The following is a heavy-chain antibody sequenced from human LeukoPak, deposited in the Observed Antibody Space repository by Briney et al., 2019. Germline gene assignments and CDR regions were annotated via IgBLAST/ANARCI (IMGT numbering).Heavy chain of an antibody. CDR3: ARENIVVVTAIRDAFDI. CDR2: ISLTSNDI. CDR1: GFTFSSYA. J-gene: IGHJ3*02. Sequence: GGSLRLSCAASGFTFSSYAMNWVRQAPGKGLEWVSSISLTSNDIYYAASVRGRFIISRDNAKNSLCLQMNSLRDEDTAVYYCARENIVVVTAIRDAFDIWGQGTMVTVSS. D-gene: IGHD2-21*02. V-gene: IGHV3-21*01.